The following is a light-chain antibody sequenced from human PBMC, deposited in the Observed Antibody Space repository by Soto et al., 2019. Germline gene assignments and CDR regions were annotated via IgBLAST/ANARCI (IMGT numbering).Light chain of an antibody. V-gene: IGLV2-14*01. Sequence: QSVLAQPASVSGSPGQSITISCTGTNSDVGGYNFVSWYQQHPGKAPKLMIYDVSYRSSGVSSRFSGSKSGNTASLTISGLQAEDEADYYCSSYTSSSTYVFAAGTKVTVL. CDR1: NSDVGGYNF. CDR3: SSYTSSSTYV. CDR2: DVS. J-gene: IGLJ1*01.